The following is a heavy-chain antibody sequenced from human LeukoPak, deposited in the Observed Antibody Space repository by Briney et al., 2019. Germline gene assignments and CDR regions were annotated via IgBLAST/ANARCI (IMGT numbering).Heavy chain of an antibody. J-gene: IGHJ6*02. CDR1: GFTFSSYW. D-gene: IGHD3-3*01. V-gene: IGHV3-7*01. CDR3: ARASGGDFWSGSNYYYYGMDV. CDR2: INQDGSEK. Sequence: GGSLRLSCAASGFTFSSYWMSWVRQAPGKGLEWVANINQDGSEKFYVDSVKGRFTISRDNAKNSLYLQMNSLRAEDTAVYYCARASGGDFWSGSNYYYYGMDVWGQGTTVTVSS.